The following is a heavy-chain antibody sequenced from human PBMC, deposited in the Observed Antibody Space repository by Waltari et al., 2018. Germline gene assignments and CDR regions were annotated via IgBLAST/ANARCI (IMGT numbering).Heavy chain of an antibody. CDR2: IYYSGST. CDR1: GGSISSYY. CDR3: ARDSVVKTDYYYYYGMDV. Sequence: QVQLQESGPGLVKPSETLSLTCTVSGGSISSYYWSWIGQPPGKGLEWIGYIYYSGSTNYNPSLKSRVTISVDTSKNQFSLKLSSVTAADTAVYYCARDSVVKTDYYYYYGMDVWGQGTTVTVSS. D-gene: IGHD2-21*01. V-gene: IGHV4-59*01. J-gene: IGHJ6*02.